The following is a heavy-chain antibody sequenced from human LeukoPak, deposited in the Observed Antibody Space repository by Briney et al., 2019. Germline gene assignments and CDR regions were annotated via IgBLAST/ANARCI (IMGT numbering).Heavy chain of an antibody. D-gene: IGHD3-10*01. V-gene: IGHV4-34*01. J-gene: IGHJ4*02. CDR1: GGSFSGYY. Sequence: PSETLSLTCAVYGGSFSGYYWSWIRQPPGKGLEWIGEINHSGSTNYYPSLKSRVTISVNTSKNQYSLKLSSVTAADTAVYYFARAQFSGRRYFDNWGQGTLVTVSA. CDR2: INHSGST. CDR3: ARAQFSGRRYFDN.